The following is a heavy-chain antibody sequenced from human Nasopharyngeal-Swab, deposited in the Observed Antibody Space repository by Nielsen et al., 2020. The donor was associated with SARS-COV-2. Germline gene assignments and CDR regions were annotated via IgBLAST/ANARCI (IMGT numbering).Heavy chain of an antibody. J-gene: IGHJ4*02. CDR1: GFTFTTYA. CDR2: ISGIGDRA. CDR3: ASGTVQWELQISYFDY. V-gene: IGHV3-23*01. D-gene: IGHD1-26*01. Sequence: GGSLEISCTASGFTFTTYAMSWVRQAPGKGLEWVSAISGIGDRACHADPVKGQSTISRTNSKNTLYLQMNSLRAGDADVYYYASGTVQWELQISYFDYWGQGTLVTVSS.